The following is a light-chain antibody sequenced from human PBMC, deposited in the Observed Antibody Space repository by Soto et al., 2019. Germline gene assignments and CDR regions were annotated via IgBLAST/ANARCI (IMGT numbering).Light chain of an antibody. CDR2: ETS. Sequence: EIVLTQSPGNLSLSPGERATLSCRASHSVSSSYLARYQHKPGQAPSLLIFETSRKAVGIPDRFSGGGSGTDFSLIINRLEPEDFAVYYCLQLGISPRTFGQGTKVEI. CDR1: HSVSSSY. CDR3: LQLGISPRT. V-gene: IGKV3-20*01. J-gene: IGKJ1*01.